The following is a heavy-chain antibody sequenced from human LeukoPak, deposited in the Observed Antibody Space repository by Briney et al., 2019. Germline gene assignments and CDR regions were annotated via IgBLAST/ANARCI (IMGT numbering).Heavy chain of an antibody. Sequence: PGGSLRLSCAASGFTLSSYGMHWVRQAPGKGLEWVAFIRYDGSNKYYADSVKGRFTISGDNSKNTLYLQMNSLRAEDTAVYYCAKDQEWQWLASYWYWGQGTLVTVSS. CDR2: IRYDGSNK. CDR3: AKDQEWQWLASYWY. V-gene: IGHV3-30*02. CDR1: GFTLSSYG. D-gene: IGHD6-19*01. J-gene: IGHJ4*02.